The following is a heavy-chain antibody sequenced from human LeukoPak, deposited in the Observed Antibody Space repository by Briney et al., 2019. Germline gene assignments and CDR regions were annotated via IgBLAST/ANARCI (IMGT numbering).Heavy chain of an antibody. Sequence: ASEKVSCTVSLYTLFQLSIHCVRQAPGNEGERIGGLYPQNGETNYVHKIQSTVTMTQETSTDTDSMELSSLRYVDTAVYYCGTGIAAAGTGSSYSVMDVWGQGTTGTGS. CDR3: GTGIAAAGTGSSYSVMDV. D-gene: IGHD6-13*01. V-gene: IGHV1-24*01. CDR2: LYPQNGET. CDR1: LYTLFQLS. J-gene: IGHJ6*02.